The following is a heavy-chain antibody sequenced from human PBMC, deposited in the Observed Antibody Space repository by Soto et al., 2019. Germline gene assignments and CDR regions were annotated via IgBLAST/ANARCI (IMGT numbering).Heavy chain of an antibody. CDR3: ARGNELQWLFTFDY. J-gene: IGHJ4*02. CDR1: GGSISSGGYY. V-gene: IGHV4-31*03. D-gene: IGHD4-4*01. Sequence: SETLSLTCTVSGGSISSGGYYWSWIRQHPGKGLEWIGYIYYSGSTYYNPSLKSRVTISVDTSKNQFSLKLSSVTAADTAVYYCARGNELQWLFTFDYWGQGTLVTVSS. CDR2: IYYSGST.